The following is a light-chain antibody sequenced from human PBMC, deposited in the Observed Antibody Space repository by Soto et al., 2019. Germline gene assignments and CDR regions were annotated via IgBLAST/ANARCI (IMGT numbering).Light chain of an antibody. Sequence: DIQMTQSPSSLSASVGDRVTITCQASQDISNYLNWYQQKPGKAPKLLIYDASNLETGVPSRFSGSGSGTDFTFTISSLQPEDIATYSCQQYDNLPITFGQGTRQEIK. CDR2: DAS. J-gene: IGKJ5*01. CDR3: QQYDNLPIT. CDR1: QDISNY. V-gene: IGKV1-33*01.